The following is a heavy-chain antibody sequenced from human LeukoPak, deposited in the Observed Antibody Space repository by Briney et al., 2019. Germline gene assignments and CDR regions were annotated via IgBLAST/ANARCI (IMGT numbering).Heavy chain of an antibody. D-gene: IGHD3-9*01. J-gene: IGHJ4*02. V-gene: IGHV3-21*01. CDR3: AKGRYYNILTGYPRQYYFDY. CDR2: ISGSSSYI. Sequence: PGGSLRLSCAASGFTFSSYSMNWVRQVPGKGLEWVSSISGSSSYIYYADSVKGRFTISRDNSKNSVYLQMNSLRAEDTAVYYCAKGRYYNILTGYPRQYYFDYWGQGTLVTVSS. CDR1: GFTFSSYS.